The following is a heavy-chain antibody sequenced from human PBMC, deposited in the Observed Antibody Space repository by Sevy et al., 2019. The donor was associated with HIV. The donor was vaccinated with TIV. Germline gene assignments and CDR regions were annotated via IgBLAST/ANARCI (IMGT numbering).Heavy chain of an antibody. D-gene: IGHD2-2*01. Sequence: GESLKISCAASGFTFSSYTMNWVRQAPGKGLEWVSSITIGSTYIYYADSVKGRFTISRDNAKNSLYLQMNSLRAEDTAVYYCARDGGCSSTSCLLYLDYWGQGSLVTVSS. J-gene: IGHJ4*02. V-gene: IGHV3-21*01. CDR3: ARDGGCSSTSCLLYLDY. CDR2: ITIGSTYI. CDR1: GFTFSSYT.